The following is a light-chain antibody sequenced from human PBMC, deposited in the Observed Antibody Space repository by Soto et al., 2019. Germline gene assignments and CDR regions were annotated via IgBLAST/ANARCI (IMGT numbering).Light chain of an antibody. CDR2: KAS. Sequence: DIQMTQSPSTLSASIGDRVTITCRASQSISTWLAWYQQKPGRAPKLLIYKASSLESGVPSRFSGSGSGTEFTLTISSLQPDDFATYYCQQYRGYPWTFGQGTKVEIK. CDR3: QQYRGYPWT. J-gene: IGKJ1*01. V-gene: IGKV1-5*03. CDR1: QSISTW.